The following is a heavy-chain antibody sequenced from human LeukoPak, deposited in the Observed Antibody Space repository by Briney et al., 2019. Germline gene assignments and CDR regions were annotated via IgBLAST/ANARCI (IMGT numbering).Heavy chain of an antibody. D-gene: IGHD2-15*01. CDR3: TRRVVPYYYMDV. J-gene: IGHJ6*03. V-gene: IGHV3-73*01. Sequence: GGSLKLSCAASGFSFSGSAMHWVRQASGKGLEWVGRIRSKVNSYATAYAASVKGRFTISRDDSKNTAYLEMNSLKTEDTAVYYCTRRVVPYYYMDVWGKGTTVTVSS. CDR1: GFSFSGSA. CDR2: IRSKVNSYAT.